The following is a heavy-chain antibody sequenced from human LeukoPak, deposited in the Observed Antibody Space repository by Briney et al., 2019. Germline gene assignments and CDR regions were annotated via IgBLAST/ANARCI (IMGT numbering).Heavy chain of an antibody. J-gene: IGHJ4*02. Sequence: SGTLSLTCTVSGGSITSYYWSWIRQPPGKGLEWIGYIYNSGSTNYNPSLKSRVTISVDTSKNQFSLKLSSVTAADTAVYYCARVRDGYNYEYYFDYWGQGTLVTVSS. V-gene: IGHV4-59*01. CDR1: GGSITSYY. D-gene: IGHD5-24*01. CDR3: ARVRDGYNYEYYFDY. CDR2: IYNSGST.